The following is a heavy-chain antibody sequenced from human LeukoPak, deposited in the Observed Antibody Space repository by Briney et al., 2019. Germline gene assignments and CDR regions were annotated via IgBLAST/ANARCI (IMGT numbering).Heavy chain of an antibody. CDR3: AKEGYNMGFDY. CDR1: GFIFSNYG. Sequence: PWGALSLSCAASGFIFSNYGMHWVRQAPGKGLEWVAVISYDGSKKYYADSVKGRFTISRDNSKNTLYLQMNSLRAEDTAVYYCAKEGYNMGFDYWGQGTLVTVSS. J-gene: IGHJ4*02. CDR2: ISYDGSKK. D-gene: IGHD1-14*01. V-gene: IGHV3-30*18.